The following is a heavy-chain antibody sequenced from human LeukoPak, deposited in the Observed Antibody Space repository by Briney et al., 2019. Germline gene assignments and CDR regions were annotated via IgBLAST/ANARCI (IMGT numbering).Heavy chain of an antibody. V-gene: IGHV4-61*01. D-gene: IGHD1-26*01. J-gene: IGHJ4*02. CDR1: GGSVNSGSYY. CDR3: ARAAYSGSYHSDY. Sequence: SETLSLTCTVSGGSVNSGSYYWNWIRQPPGKGLEWIGYIYYSGSTNYNPSLKSRVTVSVDTSKNQFSLKLSSVTAADTAVYYCARAAYSGSYHSDYWGQGTLVTVSS. CDR2: IYYSGST.